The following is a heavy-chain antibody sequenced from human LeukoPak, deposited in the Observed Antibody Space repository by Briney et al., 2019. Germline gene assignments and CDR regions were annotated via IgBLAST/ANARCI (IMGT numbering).Heavy chain of an antibody. CDR2: ISWDGGST. CDR1: GFAFSNYG. D-gene: IGHD2-15*01. V-gene: IGHV3-43D*03. Sequence: GGSLRLSCAASGFAFSNYGIHWVRQAPGKGLEWVSLISWDGGSTYYADSVKGRFTISRDNSKNSLYLQMNSLRAEDTAVYYCAKGCSGGSCIDYWGQGTLVTVSS. J-gene: IGHJ4*02. CDR3: AKGCSGGSCIDY.